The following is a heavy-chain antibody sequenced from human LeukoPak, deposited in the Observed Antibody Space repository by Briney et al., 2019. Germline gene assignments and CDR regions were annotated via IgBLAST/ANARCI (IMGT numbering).Heavy chain of an antibody. CDR3: AKAGHSSGWYYYYYMDV. V-gene: IGHV3-48*03. D-gene: IGHD6-19*01. Sequence: GGSLRLSCAASGFTFSSYEMNWVRQAPGKGLEWVSYISSSGSTIYYADSVKGRFTISRVNSKNTLYLQMNSLRAEDTAVYYCAKAGHSSGWYYYYYMDVWGKGTTVTVSS. J-gene: IGHJ6*03. CDR2: ISSSGSTI. CDR1: GFTFSSYE.